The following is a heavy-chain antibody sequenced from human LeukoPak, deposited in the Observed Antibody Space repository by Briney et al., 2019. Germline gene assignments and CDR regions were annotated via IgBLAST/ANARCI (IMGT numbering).Heavy chain of an antibody. CDR3: ARDVSGWYDHGNY. J-gene: IGHJ4*01. V-gene: IGHV3-30*04. Sequence: PGGSLRLSCAASGFTFSSYAMHWVRQAPGKGLEWVAVISYDGSKKYYAASVKGRFTISRDNSKNTLYLQMNSLRAEDTAVYYCARDVSGWYDHGNYSGHGTLVTVSS. CDR1: GFTFSSYA. CDR2: ISYDGSKK. D-gene: IGHD6-19*01.